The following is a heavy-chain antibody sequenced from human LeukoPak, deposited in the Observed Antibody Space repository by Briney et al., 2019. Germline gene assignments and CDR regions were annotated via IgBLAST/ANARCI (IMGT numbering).Heavy chain of an antibody. Sequence: GGSLRLSCAASGFTFSSYAMSWVRQAPGKGLEWVSAISGSGGSTYYADSVKGRFTISRDNSKNTLYLQMNSLRAEDTAVYYCAKDRIQLWFPYGMALWAKGPRSPST. CDR1: GFTFSSYA. CDR3: AKDRIQLWFPYGMAL. D-gene: IGHD5-18*01. CDR2: ISGSGGST. V-gene: IGHV3-23*01. J-gene: IGHJ6*02.